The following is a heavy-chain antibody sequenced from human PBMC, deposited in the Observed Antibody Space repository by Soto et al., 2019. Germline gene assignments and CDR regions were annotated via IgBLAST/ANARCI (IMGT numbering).Heavy chain of an antibody. J-gene: IGHJ5*02. CDR3: ASPFRDYYGSGYNWFDP. V-gene: IGHV4-39*01. CDR1: GGSISSSRYY. Sequence: SSETLSLTCTVSGGSISSSRYYWGWIRQPPGKGLEWIGSIYYGGSTYYNPSLKSRVTISVDTSKNQFSLKLSSVTAADTAVYYCASPFRDYYGSGYNWFDPWGQGTLVTVSS. D-gene: IGHD3-10*01. CDR2: IYYGGST.